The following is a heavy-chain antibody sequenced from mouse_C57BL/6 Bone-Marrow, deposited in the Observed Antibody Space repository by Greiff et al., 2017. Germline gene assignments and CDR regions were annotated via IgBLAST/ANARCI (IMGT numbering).Heavy chain of an antibody. CDR2: INPNYGTS. D-gene: IGHD1-1*01. V-gene: IGHV1-39*01. CDR3: AILLLLRY. J-gene: IGHJ2*01. Sequence: VQLKQSGPELVKPGASVKISCKASGYSFTDYNMNWVKQSNGKSLEWIGVINPNYGTSSYNQKFKGKSTLTVDQSSSTAYMHLNILTSEDSAVYYCAILLLLRYWGQGTTLTVSS. CDR1: GYSFTDYN.